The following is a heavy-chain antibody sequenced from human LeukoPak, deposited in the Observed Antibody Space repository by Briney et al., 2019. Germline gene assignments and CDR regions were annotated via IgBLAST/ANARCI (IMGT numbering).Heavy chain of an antibody. CDR2: IYSGGTT. CDR1: GFTVNSNY. V-gene: IGHV3-53*01. Sequence: GGSLRLSCAASGFTVNSNYWSWVRQAPGKGLEWVSVIYSGGTTYYADSVKGRFTFSRDNSKNMLHLQMNGLRAEDTAVYYCARGFNRGFDTWGQGTLVIVSS. J-gene: IGHJ5*02. CDR3: ARGFNRGFDT. D-gene: IGHD3-10*01.